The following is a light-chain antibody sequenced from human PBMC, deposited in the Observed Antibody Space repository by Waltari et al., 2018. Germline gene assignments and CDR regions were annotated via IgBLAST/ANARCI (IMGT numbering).Light chain of an antibody. V-gene: IGKV4-1*01. CDR3: QQYYTTPPYT. Sequence: DIVMTQSPDSLAVSLGERATINCKSSQNLLYSSNNKNYSAWYQQKPGQPPKLLIYWASTREFGVPDRFSGSGSETDFTLTISSLQAEDVAVYYCQQYYTTPPYTFGQGTKLEIK. CDR1: QNLLYSSNNKNY. CDR2: WAS. J-gene: IGKJ2*01.